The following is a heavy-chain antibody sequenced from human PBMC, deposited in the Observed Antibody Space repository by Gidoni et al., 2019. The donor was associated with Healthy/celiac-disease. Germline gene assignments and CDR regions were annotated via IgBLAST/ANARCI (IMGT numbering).Heavy chain of an antibody. CDR1: GFSLSTSGVG. CDR2: IYWNDDK. D-gene: IGHD4-17*01. CDR3: AHEYHDPYYGDYKNFDY. V-gene: IGHV2-5*01. Sequence: QITLKESGPTLVKPTQTLTLTCTFSGFSLSTSGVGVGWIRQPPGKALEWLALIYWNDDKRYSPSLKSRLTITKDTSKNQVVLTMTNMDPVDTATYYCAHEYHDPYYGDYKNFDYWGQGTLVTVSS. J-gene: IGHJ4*02.